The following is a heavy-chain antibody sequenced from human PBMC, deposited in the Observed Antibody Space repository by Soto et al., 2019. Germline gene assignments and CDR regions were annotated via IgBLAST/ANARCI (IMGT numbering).Heavy chain of an antibody. D-gene: IGHD2-2*01. J-gene: IGHJ4*02. CDR2: IYHSGST. V-gene: IGHV4-30-2*01. Sequence: XQSLALTVAVFRGTCSSAGYSWTCTSARPGKGLEWGGYIYHSGSTYYIPSLNRRVIISRERSKNQFSLTMISVTDADTAVYYCARDSMRRDPYYFGFWGQGTLVTVPQ. CDR1: RGTCSSAGYS. CDR3: ARDSMRRDPYYFGF.